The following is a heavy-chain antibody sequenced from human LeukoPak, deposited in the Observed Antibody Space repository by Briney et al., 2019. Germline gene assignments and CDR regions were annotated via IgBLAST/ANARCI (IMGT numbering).Heavy chain of an antibody. CDR2: IYYSGTT. J-gene: IGHJ4*02. D-gene: IGHD6-13*01. Sequence: PSQTLSLTCTVSGGSISSGDYYWSWVRQPPGKGLEWIGYIYYSGTTYYNPSLKSRVIISVDTSKNQFSLKLSSVTAADTAMYYCARHGPIYSTTWYDYWGQGTLVTVSS. CDR3: ARHGPIYSTTWYDY. CDR1: GGSISSGDYY. V-gene: IGHV4-30-4*01.